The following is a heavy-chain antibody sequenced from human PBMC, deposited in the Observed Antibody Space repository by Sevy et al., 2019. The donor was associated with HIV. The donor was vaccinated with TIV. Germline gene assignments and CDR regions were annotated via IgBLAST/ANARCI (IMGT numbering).Heavy chain of an antibody. V-gene: IGHV3-30*02. CDR1: GFSFSSYG. D-gene: IGHD2-21*01. Sequence: VGSLRLSCAASGFSFSSYGMHWVRQAPGKGLEWMSYIQYDGSNKDYADSVKGRFTISRDNSKNTLYLQMNSRRVEDTAVFYCVKEGGGEGGDHWGQGTLVTVSS. CDR2: IQYDGSNK. CDR3: VKEGGGEGGDH. J-gene: IGHJ4*02.